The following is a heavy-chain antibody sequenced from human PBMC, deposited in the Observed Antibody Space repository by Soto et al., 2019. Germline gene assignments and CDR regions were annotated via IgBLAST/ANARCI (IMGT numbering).Heavy chain of an antibody. J-gene: IGHJ5*02. CDR2: MNSNSGNT. CDR1: GYTFTSYD. Sequence: ASVKVSCKASGYTFTSYDINWVRQATGQGLEWMGWMNSNSGNTGYAQKFQGRVTMTRNTSISTAYMELSSLRSEDTAVYYCERVFYDFWRVYYTNWFNPWGRGPLVT. D-gene: IGHD3-3*01. CDR3: ERVFYDFWRVYYTNWFNP. V-gene: IGHV1-8*01.